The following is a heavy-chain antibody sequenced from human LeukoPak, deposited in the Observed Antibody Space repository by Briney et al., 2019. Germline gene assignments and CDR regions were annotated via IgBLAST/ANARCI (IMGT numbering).Heavy chain of an antibody. J-gene: IGHJ4*02. CDR2: INHSGST. D-gene: IGHD5-18*01. Sequence: SETLSLTCAVYGGSFSGYYWSWIRQPPGKGLEWVGEINHSGSTNYNPSLKSRVTISVDTSKNQFSLKLSSVTAADTAVYYCARGWRYSYGLYFDYWGQGTLVTVSS. V-gene: IGHV4-34*01. CDR1: GGSFSGYY. CDR3: ARGWRYSYGLYFDY.